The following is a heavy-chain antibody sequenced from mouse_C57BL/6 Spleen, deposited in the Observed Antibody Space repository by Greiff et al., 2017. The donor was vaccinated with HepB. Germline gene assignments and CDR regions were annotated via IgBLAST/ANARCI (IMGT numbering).Heavy chain of an antibody. CDR1: GFNIKDYY. CDR2: IDPEDGDT. Sequence: VQLQQSGAELVRPGASVKLSCTASGFNIKDYYMHWVKQRPEQGLEWIGRIDPEDGDTEYAPKFQGKATMTADTSSNTAYLQLSSLTSEDSAVYYCTRRDYSNYVRFAYWGQGTLVTVSA. D-gene: IGHD2-5*01. CDR3: TRRDYSNYVRFAY. V-gene: IGHV14-1*01. J-gene: IGHJ3*01.